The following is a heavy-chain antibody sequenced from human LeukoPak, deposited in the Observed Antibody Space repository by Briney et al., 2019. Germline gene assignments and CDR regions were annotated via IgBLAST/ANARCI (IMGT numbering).Heavy chain of an antibody. CDR1: GYTFTAYY. J-gene: IGHJ4*02. CDR2: INPNSGGT. V-gene: IGHV1-2*02. Sequence: ASVKVSGKASGYTFTAYYMHWVRQAPGQGLEWMGWINPNSGGTNYAQRFQGRVTMTRDTSISTAYMELSRLRSDDTAVYYCAREGPVAATGPDYWGQGTLVTVSS. D-gene: IGHD6-19*01. CDR3: AREGPVAATGPDY.